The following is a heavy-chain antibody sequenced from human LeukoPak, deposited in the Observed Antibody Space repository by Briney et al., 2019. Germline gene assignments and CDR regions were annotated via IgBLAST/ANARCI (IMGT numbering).Heavy chain of an antibody. J-gene: IGHJ4*02. Sequence: GGSLRLSCAASGFTFGNYVMNWVRQAPGKGLEWVSYISSSDSTIYYADSVKGRFTISRDNAKNSLYLQMNSLRAEDTAVYYCARDPVLRFLEWKPTEFDYWGQGTLVTVSS. CDR1: GFTFGNYV. V-gene: IGHV3-48*04. CDR2: ISSSDSTI. CDR3: ARDPVLRFLEWKPTEFDY. D-gene: IGHD3-3*01.